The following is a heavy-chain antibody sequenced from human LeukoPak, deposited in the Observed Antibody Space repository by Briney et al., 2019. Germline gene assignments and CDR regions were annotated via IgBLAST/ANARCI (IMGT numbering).Heavy chain of an antibody. J-gene: IGHJ6*03. Sequence: SETLSLTCTVSGGSISSGSYYWSWIRQPAGKGLEWIGRIYTSGSTNYNPSLKSRVTISVDTSKNQFSLKLSSVTAADTAVYYCARDISGFDSGYYYYYMDVWGKGTTVTISS. CDR3: ARDISGFDSGYYYYYMDV. CDR2: IYTSGST. V-gene: IGHV4-61*02. D-gene: IGHD5-12*01. CDR1: GGSISSGSYY.